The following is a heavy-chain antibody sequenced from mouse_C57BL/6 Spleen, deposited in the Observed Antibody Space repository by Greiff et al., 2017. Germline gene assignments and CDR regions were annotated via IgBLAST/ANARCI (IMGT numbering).Heavy chain of an antibody. D-gene: IGHD1-1*01. CDR3: ARGRFITTVVAPWYFDV. CDR2: IDPSDSYT. Sequence: VQLQQPGAELVMPGASVKLSCKASGYTFTSYWMHWVKQRPGQGLEWIGEIDPSDSYTNYNQKFKGKSTLTVDKSSSTAYMQLSSLTSEDSAVYYCARGRFITTVVAPWYFDVWGTGTTVTVSS. J-gene: IGHJ1*03. V-gene: IGHV1-69*01. CDR1: GYTFTSYW.